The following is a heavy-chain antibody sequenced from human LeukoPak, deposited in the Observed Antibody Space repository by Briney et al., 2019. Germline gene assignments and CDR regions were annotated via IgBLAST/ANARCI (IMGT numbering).Heavy chain of an antibody. D-gene: IGHD3-22*01. CDR3: TSRGDSSGYSYPFDY. CDR2: IRSKANSYAT. J-gene: IGHJ4*02. CDR1: GFTFSGSA. V-gene: IGHV3-73*01. Sequence: GGSLRLSCAASGFTFSGSAMHWVRQASGKGLEWVGRIRSKANSYATAYAASVKGRFTLSRDDTKNTAYLQMDSLKTEDTAVYYCTSRGDSSGYSYPFDYWGQGTLVTVSS.